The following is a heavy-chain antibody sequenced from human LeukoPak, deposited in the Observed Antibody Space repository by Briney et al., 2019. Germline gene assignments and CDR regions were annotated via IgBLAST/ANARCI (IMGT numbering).Heavy chain of an antibody. V-gene: IGHV4-61*02. Sequence: SETLSLTCTVPGGSISSGSYYWSWIRQPAGKGLEWIGRIYTSGSTNYNPSLKSRVTISVDTSKNQFSLKLSSVTAADTAVYYCARDSVFWSGYYTLGYYYYGMDVWGQGTTVSVSS. CDR2: IYTSGST. CDR1: GGSISSGSYY. CDR3: ARDSVFWSGYYTLGYYYYGMDV. D-gene: IGHD3-3*01. J-gene: IGHJ6*02.